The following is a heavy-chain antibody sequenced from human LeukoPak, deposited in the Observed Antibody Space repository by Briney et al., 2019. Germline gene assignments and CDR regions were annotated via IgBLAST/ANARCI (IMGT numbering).Heavy chain of an antibody. CDR1: GYSISSGCY. CDR3: AKSNGYGLIDI. V-gene: IGHV4-38-2*02. Sequence: SETLSLTCTVSGYSISSGCYWGWIRQPPGKGLEWIGIIYHSGRTDYNPSLKSRVTISEDTSKNQFSLKLSSVTAADTAVYYCAKSNGYGLIDIWGQGTMVTVSS. D-gene: IGHD3-22*01. CDR2: IYHSGRT. J-gene: IGHJ3*02.